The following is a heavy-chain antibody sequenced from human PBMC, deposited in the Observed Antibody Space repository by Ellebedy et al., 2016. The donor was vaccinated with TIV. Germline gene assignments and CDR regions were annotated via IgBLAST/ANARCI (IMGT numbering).Heavy chain of an antibody. J-gene: IGHJ5*01. D-gene: IGHD3-10*01. Sequence: ASVKVSCKASGTTFRNFAISWVRQAPGQGLEWMGRVFPILGMTNYAQKFQGRVTITADTSTSTAYMELSSLRSEDTAVYYCARWFGELLYVRWFDSWGQGTLVTVSS. CDR1: GTTFRNFA. V-gene: IGHV1-69*04. CDR2: VFPILGMT. CDR3: ARWFGELLYVRWFDS.